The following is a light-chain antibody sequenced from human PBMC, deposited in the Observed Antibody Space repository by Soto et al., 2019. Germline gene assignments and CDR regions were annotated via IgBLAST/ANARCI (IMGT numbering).Light chain of an antibody. CDR1: QSISSG. Sequence: DIQMTQSPSTLSASVGDRVTIAFRASQSISSGLAWYQQKPGKAPKLLIYDASNLESGVPSRFSGSGSGTEFTLTVSSLQPDDFATYYCQQYNSYWGTFGQGTKV. V-gene: IGKV1-5*01. J-gene: IGKJ1*01. CDR3: QQYNSYWGT. CDR2: DAS.